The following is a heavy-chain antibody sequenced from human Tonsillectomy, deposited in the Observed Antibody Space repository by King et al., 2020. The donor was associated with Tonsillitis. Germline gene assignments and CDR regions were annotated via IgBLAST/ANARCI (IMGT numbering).Heavy chain of an antibody. D-gene: IGHD2-15*01. V-gene: IGHV5-51*01. CDR1: GYRCASYW. CDR3: ACLDYCSGGSCYAHFDY. Sequence: QLVQSGAEVKKPGESLYISCKGSGYRCASYWIGWVRQMPGEGLDGMGIIYPGDSDIRYIPSFQGQVTISADKAISTAYLQWSSLKASDTALYYCACLDYCSGGSCYAHFDYWGQGTLVTVSS. J-gene: IGHJ4*02. CDR2: IYPGDSDI.